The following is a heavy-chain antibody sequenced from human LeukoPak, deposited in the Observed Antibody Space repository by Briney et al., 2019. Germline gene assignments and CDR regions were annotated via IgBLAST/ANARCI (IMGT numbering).Heavy chain of an antibody. J-gene: IGHJ3*02. Sequence: SETLSLTCSVSGASINDYYWSWIRQPAGKGLEWIGRVYTSVSTIYNPSLERRVTMSVDTSRNQFSLKLNSVTAADTAVYYCAKSNGYGLVDIWGQGTMVTVSS. CDR1: GASINDYY. CDR2: VYTSVST. CDR3: AKSNGYGLVDI. V-gene: IGHV4-4*07. D-gene: IGHD3-10*01.